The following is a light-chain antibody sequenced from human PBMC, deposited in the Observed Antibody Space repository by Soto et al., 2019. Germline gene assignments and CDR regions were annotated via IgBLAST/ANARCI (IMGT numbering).Light chain of an antibody. Sequence: EIVLTQSPATLSLSPGERGTLSCRASQSVGSHLAWYQQKPGQAPRLLIYDASKRATGIPARFSGSGSGTDFTLTISSLEPEDVAVYYCQQYYSTPRTFGHGTKVEIK. CDR1: QSVGSH. CDR3: QQYYSTPRT. CDR2: DAS. V-gene: IGKV3-11*01. J-gene: IGKJ1*01.